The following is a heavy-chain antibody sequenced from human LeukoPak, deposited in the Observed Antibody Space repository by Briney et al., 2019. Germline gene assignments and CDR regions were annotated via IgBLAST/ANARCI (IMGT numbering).Heavy chain of an antibody. CDR2: IYYSGST. J-gene: IGHJ4*02. D-gene: IGHD2-21*02. CDR1: GGSISSSSYY. V-gene: IGHV4-39*07. CDR3: ARVDVVVTAPYYFDY. Sequence: SETLSLTCTVSGGSISSSSYYWGWIRQPPGKGLEWIGSIYYSGSTYYNPSLKSRVTISVDTSKNQFSLKLSSVTAADTAVYYCARVDVVVTAPYYFDYWGQGTLVTVSS.